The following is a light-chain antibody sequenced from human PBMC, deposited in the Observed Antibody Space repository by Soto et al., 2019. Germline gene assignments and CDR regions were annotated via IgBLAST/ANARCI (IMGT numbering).Light chain of an antibody. Sequence: IQMTHPPSSLSASFGDRVTITCRASQGISNYLAWYQQKPGKVPKLLIYAASTLQSGVPSRFSSSGSGTDFTLTISSLQPEDVATYYCQKYNSAPPTLGQGPKVDIK. CDR1: QGISNY. CDR3: QKYNSAPPT. J-gene: IGKJ1*01. V-gene: IGKV1-27*01. CDR2: AAS.